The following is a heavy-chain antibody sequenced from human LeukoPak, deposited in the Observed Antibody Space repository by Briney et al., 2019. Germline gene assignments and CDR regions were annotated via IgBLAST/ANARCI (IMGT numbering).Heavy chain of an antibody. V-gene: IGHV3-30*18. D-gene: IGHD6-13*01. Sequence: GGSLRLSCAASRFTFSNYVMHWVRQAPGKGLEWVAVISYDGSDKYYADSVKGRFTISRDSSKNTLYLQMNSLRAEDTAVYYCAKDPRRYSRTGGYFDYWGQGTLVTVSS. J-gene: IGHJ4*02. CDR2: ISYDGSDK. CDR1: RFTFSNYV. CDR3: AKDPRRYSRTGGYFDY.